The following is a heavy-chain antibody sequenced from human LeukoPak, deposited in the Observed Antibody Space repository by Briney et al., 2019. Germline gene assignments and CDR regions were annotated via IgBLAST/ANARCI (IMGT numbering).Heavy chain of an antibody. V-gene: IGHV3-21*01. CDR2: ISSSSNYI. CDR1: GFTFSSYS. J-gene: IGHJ6*04. D-gene: IGHD6-13*01. CDR3: ARDKESSGWYLTPYYYGMDV. Sequence: GGSLRLSCAASGFTFSSYSMNWVRQAPGKGLEWVSSISSSSNYIYYADSVKGRFTISRDNAKNSLYLQMISLRAEDTAVYYCARDKESSGWYLTPYYYGMDVWGKGTTVTVSS.